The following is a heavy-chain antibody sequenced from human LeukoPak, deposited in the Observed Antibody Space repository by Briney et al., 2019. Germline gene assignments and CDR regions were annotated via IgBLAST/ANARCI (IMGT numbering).Heavy chain of an antibody. CDR3: AREQPITMVRGVIIEANWFDP. D-gene: IGHD3-10*01. J-gene: IGHJ5*02. CDR2: ISAYNGNT. Sequence: ASVKVSCKASGYTFTSYGISWVRQAPGQGLEWMGWISAYNGNTNYAQKLQGRVTMTTDTSTSTAYMELRSLRSDDTAVCYCAREQPITMVRGVIIEANWFDPWGQGTLVTVSS. V-gene: IGHV1-18*01. CDR1: GYTFTSYG.